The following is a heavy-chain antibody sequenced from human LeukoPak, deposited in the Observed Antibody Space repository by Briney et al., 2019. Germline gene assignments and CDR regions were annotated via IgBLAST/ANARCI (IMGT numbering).Heavy chain of an antibody. D-gene: IGHD2/OR15-2a*01. CDR3: AREPNINVDGVDY. V-gene: IGHV5-51*01. CDR2: IYPGDSDT. J-gene: IGHJ4*02. CDR1: GYSFTSYW. Sequence: GESLKISCKGSGYSFTSYWIAWVRQMPGKGLEWMGIIYPGDSDTRYSPSFQGQVTISADKSISTAYLQWSSLKASDTAMYYCAREPNINVDGVDYWGQGTLVTVSS.